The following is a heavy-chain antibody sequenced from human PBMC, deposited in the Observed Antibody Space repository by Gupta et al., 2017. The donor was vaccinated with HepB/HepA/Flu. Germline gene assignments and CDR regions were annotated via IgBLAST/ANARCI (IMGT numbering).Heavy chain of an antibody. J-gene: IGHJ6*03. CDR2: ISSSGSTI. D-gene: IGHD2-15*01. CDR1: VFTFCDYY. CDR3: ARGQCSGGSCYYLKDYYYMDV. V-gene: IGHV3-11*04. Sequence: QVQLVESGGGLVTRGGSLRLSCTASVFTFCDYYMTGLRQAPGKGLEWVSYISSSGSTIYYADSVKGRFTISRDNAKNSLYLQMNSLRAEDTAVYYCARGQCSGGSCYYLKDYYYMDVWGKGTTVTVSS.